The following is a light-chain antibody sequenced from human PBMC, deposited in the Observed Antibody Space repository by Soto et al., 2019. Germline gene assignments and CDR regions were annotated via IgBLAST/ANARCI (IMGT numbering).Light chain of an antibody. V-gene: IGKV1-39*01. CDR3: QQSYSTLPIT. Sequence: DIQMTQSPSSLSASFGDRVTITCRTSQSISGYLNWYRHKPGKYPTLLIYAASTLQSGVPSRFSGSGSGTDFTLTISNLQPEEFATYYCQQSYSTLPITFGQGTRMEI. J-gene: IGKJ5*01. CDR1: QSISGY. CDR2: AAS.